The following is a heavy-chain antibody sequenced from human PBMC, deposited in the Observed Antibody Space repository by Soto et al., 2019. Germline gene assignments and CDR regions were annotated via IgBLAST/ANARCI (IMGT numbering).Heavy chain of an antibody. D-gene: IGHD3-22*01. Sequence: EVQLLESGGGLVQPGGSLRLSCAASGFTFSSYAMSWVRQAPGKGLEWVSAISGSGGSTYYADSVKGRFTISRDNSKNTLYLQMNSLRAEDTAVYYCARPDYSDSSAPDYWGQGTLVTVSS. CDR3: ARPDYSDSSAPDY. V-gene: IGHV3-23*01. CDR1: GFTFSSYA. J-gene: IGHJ4*02. CDR2: ISGSGGST.